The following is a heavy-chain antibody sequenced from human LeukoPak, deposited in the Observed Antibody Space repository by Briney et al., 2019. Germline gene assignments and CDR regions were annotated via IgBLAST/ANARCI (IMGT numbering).Heavy chain of an antibody. CDR2: INPSGGST. CDR3: ARETPDSSSYHNFDY. J-gene: IGHJ4*02. CDR1: GYTFTSYY. Sequence: GASVKVSCKASGYTFTSYYMHWVRQAPGQGLEWMGIINPSGGSTGYAQKFQGRVTMTRDTSTSTVYMELSSLRSEDTAVYYCARETPDSSSYHNFDYWGQGTLVTVSS. V-gene: IGHV1-46*01. D-gene: IGHD6-13*01.